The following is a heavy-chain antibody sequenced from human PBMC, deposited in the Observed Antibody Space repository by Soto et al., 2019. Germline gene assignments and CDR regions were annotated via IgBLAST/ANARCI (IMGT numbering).Heavy chain of an antibody. CDR2: INHSGST. CDR1: GGSFSGYY. D-gene: IGHD1-20*01. Sequence: PSETLSLTCAVYGGSFSGYYWSWIRQPPGKGLEWIGEINHSGSTNYNPSLKSRVTISVDTSKNQFSLKLSSVTAADTAVYYCARDQYNREYWGKVTLVNVSP. CDR3: ARDQYNREY. V-gene: IGHV4-34*01. J-gene: IGHJ4*02.